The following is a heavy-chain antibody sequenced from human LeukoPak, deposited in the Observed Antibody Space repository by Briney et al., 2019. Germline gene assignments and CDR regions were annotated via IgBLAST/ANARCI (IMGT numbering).Heavy chain of an antibody. CDR3: ARERKYYDSSGYYYYYYGMDV. V-gene: IGHV4-59*01. CDR2: IYYSGST. J-gene: IGHJ6*02. CDR1: GASMSGYY. D-gene: IGHD3-22*01. Sequence: PSETLPLTCNVSGASMSGYYWSWIRQPPGKGLEWIGYIYYSGSTNYNPSLKSRVTISVDTSKNQFSLKLGSVTAADTAVYHCARERKYYDSSGYYYYYYGMDVWGQGTTVTVSS.